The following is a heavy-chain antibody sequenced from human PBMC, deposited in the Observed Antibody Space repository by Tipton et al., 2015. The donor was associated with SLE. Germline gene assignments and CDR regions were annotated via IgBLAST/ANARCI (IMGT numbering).Heavy chain of an antibody. D-gene: IGHD3-10*01. CDR3: VRMGYNDGLDY. Sequence: TLSLTCTVSGGSISSGYWSWIRQFPGKGLEWIGYIYDSGSTNYNPSVKSRLTISVDTSKNQFFLKLRSVSAADTAVYYCVRMGYNDGLDYWGQGALVTVSS. CDR1: GGSISSGY. CDR2: IYDSGST. V-gene: IGHV4-59*01. J-gene: IGHJ4*02.